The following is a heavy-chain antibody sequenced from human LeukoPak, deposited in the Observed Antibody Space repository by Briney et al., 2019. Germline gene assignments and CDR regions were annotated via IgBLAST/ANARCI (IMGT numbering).Heavy chain of an antibody. CDR3: VKRLRGYSGYDSTYFDY. J-gene: IGHJ4*02. CDR1: GFTFSSYA. CDR2: ISSNGGST. Sequence: GGSLRLPCSASGFTFSSYAMHWVRQAPGKGLEYVSAISSNGGSTYYADSVKGRFTISRDNSKNTLYLQMSSLRAEDTAVYYCVKRLRGYSGYDSTYFDYWGQGTLVTVSS. V-gene: IGHV3-64D*06. D-gene: IGHD5-12*01.